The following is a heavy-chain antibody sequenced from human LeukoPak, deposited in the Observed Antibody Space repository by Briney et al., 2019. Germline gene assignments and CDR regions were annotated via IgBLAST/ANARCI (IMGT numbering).Heavy chain of an antibody. D-gene: IGHD1-1*01. CDR1: GFTFSSYA. V-gene: IGHV3-23*01. CDR3: AKVIRSPLGTKQYYFDY. CDR2: ISGSGGST. J-gene: IGHJ4*02. Sequence: GGSLRLSCAASGFTFSSYAMSWVRQAPGKGLEWVSAISGSGGSTYYADSVKGRFTISRDNSKNTLYLQMNSLRAEDTAVYYCAKVIRSPLGTKQYYFDYWGQGTLVTVSS.